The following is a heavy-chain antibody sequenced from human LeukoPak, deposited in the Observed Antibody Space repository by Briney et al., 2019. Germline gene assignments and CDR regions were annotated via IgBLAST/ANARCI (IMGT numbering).Heavy chain of an antibody. V-gene: IGHV4-59*01. CDR2: IYCSGST. Sequence: PSETLSLTCTVSGGSISSYYWGWIRQPPGKGLEWIGYIYCSGSTNYNPSLKSRVTISVDTSKNQFSLKLSSVTAADTAVYYCARDKGNDYYDSSGYYFPWHYYGMDVWGQGTTVTVSS. J-gene: IGHJ6*02. D-gene: IGHD3-22*01. CDR3: ARDKGNDYYDSSGYYFPWHYYGMDV. CDR1: GGSISSYY.